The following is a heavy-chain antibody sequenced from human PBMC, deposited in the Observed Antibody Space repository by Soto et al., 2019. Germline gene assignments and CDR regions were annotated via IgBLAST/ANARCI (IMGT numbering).Heavy chain of an antibody. V-gene: IGHV1-46*01. Sequence: GASVKVSCKASGYTFTSYYMHWVRQAPGQGLEWMGIINPSGGSTSYAQKFQGRVTMTRDTSTSTVYMELSSLRSEDTAVYYCAKVAGVATGGTVGGLDPWGQGTLVTVSS. D-gene: IGHD6-13*01. CDR3: AKVAGVATGGTVGGLDP. J-gene: IGHJ5*02. CDR1: GYTFTSYY. CDR2: INPSGGST.